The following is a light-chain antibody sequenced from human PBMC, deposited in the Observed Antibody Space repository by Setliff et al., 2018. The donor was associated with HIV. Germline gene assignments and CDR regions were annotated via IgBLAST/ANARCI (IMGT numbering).Light chain of an antibody. J-gene: IGLJ1*01. CDR2: GNS. V-gene: IGLV1-40*01. CDR1: SSNIGAGYH. Sequence: QSVLAQPPSVSGAPGQRVTISCTGSSSNIGAGYHIHWYQQLPGTVPKLLIYGNSNRPSGVPDRFSGSKSGTSASLAITGLQAEDEADYYCQSYDSSLSGYVFGTGTKVTVL. CDR3: QSYDSSLSGYV.